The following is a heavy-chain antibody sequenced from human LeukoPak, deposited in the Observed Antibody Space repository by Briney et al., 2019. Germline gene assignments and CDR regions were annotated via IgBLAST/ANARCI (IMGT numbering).Heavy chain of an antibody. V-gene: IGHV3-23*01. D-gene: IGHD6-19*01. J-gene: IGHJ4*02. CDR2: INYNGDMT. CDR1: GFTLYIYT. CDR3: AKDRHRPGTQCTSQNAVAGYNDN. Sequence: GGSLRLSCAASGFTLYIYTMKWVRQAPGKGLEWVSIINYNGDMTYYADSVQGRFTISRDNSKNTVYLQMNSLRAEHTAIYYCAKDRHRPGTQCTSQNAVAGYNDNWGQGILVTVSS.